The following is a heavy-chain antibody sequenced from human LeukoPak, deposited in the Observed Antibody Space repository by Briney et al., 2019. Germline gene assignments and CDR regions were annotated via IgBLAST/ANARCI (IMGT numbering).Heavy chain of an antibody. CDR1: GGSISSGGYY. CDR2: IYYSGST. J-gene: IGHJ4*02. V-gene: IGHV4-31*03. D-gene: IGHD3-10*01. Sequence: SETLSLTCTVSGGSISSGGYYWSWIRQHPGKGLEWIGYIYYSGSTYYNPSLKSRVTISVDTSKNQFSLKLSSVTAADTAVYYCARDTWNRGSAHYFDYWGQGTLVTVSS. CDR3: ARDTWNRGSAHYFDY.